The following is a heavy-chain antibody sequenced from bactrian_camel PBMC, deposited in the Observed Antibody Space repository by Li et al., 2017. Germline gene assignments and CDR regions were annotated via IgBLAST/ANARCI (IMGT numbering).Heavy chain of an antibody. D-gene: IGHD2*01. V-gene: IGHV3S1*01. CDR3: ATNVVWPGSSY. CDR1: GYDYSGHC. CDR2: IYPGGGSA. J-gene: IGHJ4*01. Sequence: HVQLVESGGASVQAGGSLRLSCFASGYDYSGHCMGWFRQAPGKEREGVAAIYPGGGSAYYDHSVKGRFTLSRDHAKNTLYLQLNDLTTEDTAMYYCATNVVWPGSSYWGQGTQVTVS.